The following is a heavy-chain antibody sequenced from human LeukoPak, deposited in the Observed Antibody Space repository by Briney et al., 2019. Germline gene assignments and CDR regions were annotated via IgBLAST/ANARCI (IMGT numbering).Heavy chain of an antibody. CDR2: IYYSGST. CDR3: ARESFDSSGDSAFDI. J-gene: IGHJ3*02. D-gene: IGHD3-22*01. Sequence: SETLSLTRTVSGGSISSYYWSWIRQHPGKGLEWIGYIYYSGSTYYNPSLKSRVTISVDTSKNQFSLKLSSVTAADTAVYYCARESFDSSGDSAFDIWGQGTMVTVSS. CDR1: GGSISSYY. V-gene: IGHV4-59*06.